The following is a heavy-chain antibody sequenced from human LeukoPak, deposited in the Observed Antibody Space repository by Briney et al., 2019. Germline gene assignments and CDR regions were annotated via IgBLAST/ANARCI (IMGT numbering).Heavy chain of an antibody. V-gene: IGHV4-59*08. J-gene: IGHJ4*02. CDR2: IYYSGST. Sequence: SETLSLTCTVSGGSISSYYWSWIRQPPGKGLEWIGYIYYSGSTNYNPSLKSRVTISVDTSKNQFSLKLSSVTAADTAVYYCARLGDGYNTGKPYWGQGTLVTVSS. CDR3: ARLGDGYNTGKPY. CDR1: GGSISSYY. D-gene: IGHD5-24*01.